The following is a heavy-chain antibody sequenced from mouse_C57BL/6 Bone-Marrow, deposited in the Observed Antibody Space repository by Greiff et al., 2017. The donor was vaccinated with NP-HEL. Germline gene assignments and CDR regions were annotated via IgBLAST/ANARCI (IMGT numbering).Heavy chain of an antibody. CDR2: IHPNSGST. CDR1: GYTFTSYW. Sequence: VQLQQPGAELVKPGASVKLSCKASGYTFTSYWMHWVKQRPGQGLEWIGMIHPNSGSTNYNEKFKSKATLTVDKSSSTAYMQLSSLTSEDSAVYYCARAREWFYYFDYWGQGTTLTVSS. V-gene: IGHV1-64*01. D-gene: IGHD2-2*01. J-gene: IGHJ2*01. CDR3: ARAREWFYYFDY.